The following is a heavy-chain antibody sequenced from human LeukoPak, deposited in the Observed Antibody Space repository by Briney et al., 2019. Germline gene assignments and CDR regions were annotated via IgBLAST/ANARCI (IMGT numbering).Heavy chain of an antibody. CDR2: NNHSGST. D-gene: IGHD5-24*01. CDR1: GGSISSYY. Sequence: PSETLSLTCTVSGGSISSYYWSWIGQPPGKGLEWIGENNHSGSTNNNPTLKSRVTISVDTSKNQFSLKLSSVTAADTAVYYCARVDNFKVDYWGQGNLVTVSS. CDR3: ARVDNFKVDY. V-gene: IGHV4-34*01. J-gene: IGHJ4*02.